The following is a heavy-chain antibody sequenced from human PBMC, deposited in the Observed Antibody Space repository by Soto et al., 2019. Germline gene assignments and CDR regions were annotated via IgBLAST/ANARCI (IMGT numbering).Heavy chain of an antibody. D-gene: IGHD5-12*01. J-gene: IGHJ4*02. CDR1: GGTFSSYA. CDR3: AREGGYGGNYFDY. CDR2: IIPIFGTA. V-gene: IGHV1-69*13. Sequence: ASVKVSCKASGGTFSSYAISWVRQAPGQGLEWMGGIIPIFGTANYAQKFQGRVTITADESTSTVYMELSSLRSEDTAVYYCAREGGYGGNYFDYWGQGTLVTVSS.